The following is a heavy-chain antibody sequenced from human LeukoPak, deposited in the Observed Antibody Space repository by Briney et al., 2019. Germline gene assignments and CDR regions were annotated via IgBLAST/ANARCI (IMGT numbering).Heavy chain of an antibody. CDR2: ISISGNIT. J-gene: IGHJ4*02. Sequence: GGSLRLSCAASGFTFSSYAMSWVRQAPGKGLEWVSVISISGNITYYADSVKGRFTISRDNSKNTLYLQMNSLRAEDTAVYYCAKARSVVVAAAIDYWGQGTLVTVSS. CDR1: GFTFSSYA. D-gene: IGHD2-2*01. CDR3: AKARSVVVAAAIDY. V-gene: IGHV3-23*01.